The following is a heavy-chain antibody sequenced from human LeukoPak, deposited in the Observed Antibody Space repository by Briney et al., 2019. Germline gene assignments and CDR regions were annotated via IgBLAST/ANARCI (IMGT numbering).Heavy chain of an antibody. V-gene: IGHV3-9*01. CDR1: GFTFDDYA. CDR3: AKDIHWYFDL. CDR2: ISWNSGSI. Sequence: GRSLRLSCAASGFTFDDYAMHWVRQAPGKGLEWVSGISWNSGSIGYADSVKGRFTISRDNAKNSLYLQMNSLRAEDTAVYYCAKDIHWYFDLWGRGTLVTVSS. J-gene: IGHJ2*01.